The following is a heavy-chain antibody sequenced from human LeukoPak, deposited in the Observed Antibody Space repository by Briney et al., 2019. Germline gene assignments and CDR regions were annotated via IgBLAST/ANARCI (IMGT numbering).Heavy chain of an antibody. CDR2: IYYSGST. CDR1: GGSISSSSYY. J-gene: IGHJ6*03. CDR3: AREVGYYGSGSYPKDPYYYYYYYMDV. Sequence: PSETLSLTCTVSGGSISSSSYYWGWIRQPPGKGLEWIGSIYYSGSTYYNPSLKSRVTISVDTSKNQFSLKLSSVTAADTAVYYCAREVGYYGSGSYPKDPYYYYYYYMDVWGKGTTVTISS. V-gene: IGHV4-39*07. D-gene: IGHD3-10*01.